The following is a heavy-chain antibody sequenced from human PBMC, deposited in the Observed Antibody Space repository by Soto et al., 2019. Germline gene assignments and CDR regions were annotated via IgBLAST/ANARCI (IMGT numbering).Heavy chain of an antibody. CDR2: ISSNGVST. CDR1: GFTFSSYA. CDR3: ARGSNGYHFAY. V-gene: IGHV3-64*01. J-gene: IGHJ4*02. D-gene: IGHD5-12*01. Sequence: EVQLVESGGGLVQPGGSLRLSCAASGFTFSSYAMHWVRQAPGKGLEYVSVISSNGVSTYYANSVKGRFTISRDNSKNTRYLQRGSLRVEEMAVYSFARGSNGYHFAYWGQGTLVTVSS.